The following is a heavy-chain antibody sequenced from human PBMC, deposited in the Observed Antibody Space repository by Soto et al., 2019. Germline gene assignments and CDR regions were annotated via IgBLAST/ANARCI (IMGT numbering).Heavy chain of an antibody. CDR1: GTIFSSYT. J-gene: IGHJ6*02. CDR2: IIPILGET. D-gene: IGHD2-15*01. V-gene: IGHV1-69*08. CDR3: ARGVGGRMDY. Sequence: QVQLVQSGAEVKKPGSSVRVSCKASGTIFSSYTISWVRQAPGQGLEWMGRIIPILGETNSAQKFQGRVTLTADKSTNTAYMELNSLRLEDTALEYCARGVGGRMDYWGQGTTVTVSS.